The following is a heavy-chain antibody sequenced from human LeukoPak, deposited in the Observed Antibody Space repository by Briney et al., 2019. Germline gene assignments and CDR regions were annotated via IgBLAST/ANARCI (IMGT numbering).Heavy chain of an antibody. J-gene: IGHJ4*02. CDR2: IKSKIEGGTT. Sequence: GGSLRLSCAASGFTFSHAWMSWVRQAPGKGLEWVGRIKSKIEGGTTEYAAPVKGRFTISRDDSKNTLHLQMNSLKTEDTAVYYCSSNMVEWGQGTLVTVSS. CDR1: GFTFSHAW. CDR3: SSNMVE. D-gene: IGHD4/OR15-4a*01. V-gene: IGHV3-15*01.